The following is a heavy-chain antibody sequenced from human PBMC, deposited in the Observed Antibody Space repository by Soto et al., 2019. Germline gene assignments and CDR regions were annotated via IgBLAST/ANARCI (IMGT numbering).Heavy chain of an antibody. CDR3: ATGVAVAGKLGFDP. J-gene: IGHJ5*02. Sequence: ASVKVSCKVSGYTLTELSMHWVRQAPGKGLGWMGGFDPEDGETIYAQKFQGRVTMTEDTSTDTAYMELSSLRSEDTAVYYCATGVAVAGKLGFDPWGQGTLVTVSS. V-gene: IGHV1-24*01. D-gene: IGHD6-19*01. CDR1: GYTLTELS. CDR2: FDPEDGET.